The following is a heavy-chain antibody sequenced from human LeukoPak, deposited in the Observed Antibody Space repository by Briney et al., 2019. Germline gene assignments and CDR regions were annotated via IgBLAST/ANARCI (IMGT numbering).Heavy chain of an antibody. J-gene: IGHJ6*02. V-gene: IGHV3-74*01. CDR1: GFTFSSYW. Sequence: GGSLRLSCAASGFTFSSYWMHWVRQAPGKGLVWVSPINSVGTSTNYADSVKGRFTISRDNAKNTLYLQMNNLRVEDTAVYYCARGRYHGMDVWGQGTKVNVSS. CDR2: INSVGTST. CDR3: ARGRYHGMDV.